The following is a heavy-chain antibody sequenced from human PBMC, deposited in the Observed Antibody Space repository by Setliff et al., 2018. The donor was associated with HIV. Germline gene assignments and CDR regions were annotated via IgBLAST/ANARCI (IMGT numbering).Heavy chain of an antibody. V-gene: IGHV1-69*05. Sequence: SVKVSCKSSAGSFSIFAINWVRQAPGQGLEWMGGMMTIFSTTNYARKFQGRVTITTDESTGTAYMELSSLRSEDTAVYYCATEGAGGSYQRASALDVWGQGTMVTVSS. D-gene: IGHD1-26*01. CDR3: ATEGAGGSYQRASALDV. J-gene: IGHJ3*01. CDR1: AGSFSIFA. CDR2: MMTIFSTT.